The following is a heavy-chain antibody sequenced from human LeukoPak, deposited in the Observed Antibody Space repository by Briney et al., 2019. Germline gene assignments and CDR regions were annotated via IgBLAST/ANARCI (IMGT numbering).Heavy chain of an antibody. V-gene: IGHV3-21*06. CDR3: ARDPYSGSYGPYYYYYMDV. CDR1: GFTFRTYN. D-gene: IGHD1-26*01. J-gene: IGHJ6*03. CDR2: ITSSSSYI. Sequence: GGSLRLSCAASGFTFRTYNMNWVRQAPGKGPEWVSSITSSSSYIYYADSVKGRFTISRDNAKNSLYLQMDSLRVEDTAVYYCARDPYSGSYGPYYYYYMDVWGKGTTVTISS.